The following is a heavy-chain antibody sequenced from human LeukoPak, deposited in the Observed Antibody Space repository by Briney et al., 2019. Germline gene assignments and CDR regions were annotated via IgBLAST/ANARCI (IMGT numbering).Heavy chain of an antibody. CDR1: GFTFSSYG. J-gene: IGHJ4*02. V-gene: IGHV3-33*06. Sequence: QPGGSLRLSCAASGFTFSSYGMHWVRQAPGKGLEWVAVIWYDGSNKYYGDSVKGRFTISRDNSKNTLYLQMNSLSAEDTAVYYCAKSRGYYYEKSGPADYWGQGTLVTVSS. CDR2: IWYDGSNK. CDR3: AKSRGYYYEKSGPADY. D-gene: IGHD3-22*01.